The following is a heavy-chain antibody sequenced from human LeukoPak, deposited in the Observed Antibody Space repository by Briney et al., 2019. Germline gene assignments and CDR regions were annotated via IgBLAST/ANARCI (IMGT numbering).Heavy chain of an antibody. CDR3: ARGPPHYYDSSGYPRWFGP. Sequence: ASVKVSCKASGGTFSSYAISWVRQAPGRGLEWMGRIIPILGIANYAQKFQGRATITADKSTSTAYMELCSLRSEDTAVYYCARGPPHYYDSSGYPRWFGPWGQGTLVTVSS. D-gene: IGHD3-22*01. CDR1: GGTFSSYA. J-gene: IGHJ5*02. V-gene: IGHV1-69*04. CDR2: IIPILGIA.